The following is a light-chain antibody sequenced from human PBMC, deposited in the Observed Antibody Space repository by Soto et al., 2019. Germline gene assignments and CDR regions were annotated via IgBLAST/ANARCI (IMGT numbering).Light chain of an antibody. CDR3: QQFNGYPLT. Sequence: AIQLTQSPSSLSASVGDRVTITCRASQGISSALAWYQQKPGKAPKLLIYDASSLEGGVQSRYSGSGSGTDFTLTISSLQPEDFAPYYCQQFNGYPLTFGGGTKVEIK. CDR2: DAS. J-gene: IGKJ4*01. V-gene: IGKV1-13*02. CDR1: QGISSA.